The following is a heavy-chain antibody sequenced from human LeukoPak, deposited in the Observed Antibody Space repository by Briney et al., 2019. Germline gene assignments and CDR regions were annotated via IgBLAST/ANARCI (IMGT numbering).Heavy chain of an antibody. J-gene: IGHJ4*02. CDR1: GTSFSGYS. Sequence: SETLSLTCAVYGTSFSGYSWSWIRQSPGKGLEWIGEITDSGGTNYNPSFKSRLTISADTSRNQFSLKLASVTAADTAVYYCARIESYHILYRPYWGQGTLVTVSS. D-gene: IGHD3-9*01. CDR3: ARIESYHILYRPY. CDR2: ITDSGGT. V-gene: IGHV4-34*01.